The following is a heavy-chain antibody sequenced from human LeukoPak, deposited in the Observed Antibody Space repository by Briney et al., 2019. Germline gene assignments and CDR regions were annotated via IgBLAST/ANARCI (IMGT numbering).Heavy chain of an antibody. J-gene: IGHJ4*02. CDR1: AGSISTYY. V-gene: IGHV4-59*01. CDR3: ARVPYTSSWFFADY. CDR2: IYYSGST. D-gene: IGHD6-13*01. Sequence: SETLSLTCLVFAGSISTYYWSWIRQPPRNGLEWIGYIYYSGSTNYNPSLKSRVTISVGTSKIHFSLKLSSVTAADSAVYYGARVPYTSSWFFADYWGQGTLVTVSS.